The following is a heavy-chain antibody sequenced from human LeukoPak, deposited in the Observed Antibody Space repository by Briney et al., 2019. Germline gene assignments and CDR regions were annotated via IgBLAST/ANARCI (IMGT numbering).Heavy chain of an antibody. D-gene: IGHD1-26*01. CDR3: AREEVGALGY. CDR1: GFTFSSYG. J-gene: IGHJ4*02. V-gene: IGHV3-30*03. Sequence: QPGRSLRLSCAASGFTFSSYGMHWVRQAPGKGLEWVAVISYDGSNKYYADSVKGRFTISRDNSKNTLYLQMNSLRAEDTAVYYCAREEVGALGYWGQGTLVTVSS. CDR2: ISYDGSNK.